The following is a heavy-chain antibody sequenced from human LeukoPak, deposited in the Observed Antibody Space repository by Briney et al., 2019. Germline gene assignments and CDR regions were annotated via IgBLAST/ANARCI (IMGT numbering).Heavy chain of an antibody. CDR3: ARDLGFIWYGGNSGGFDY. J-gene: IGHJ4*02. CDR1: GFTFSSYA. CDR2: IPYDGSNK. Sequence: PGGSLRLSCAASGFTFSSYAMHWVRQAPGKGLEWVAVIPYDGSNKYYADSVKGRFTISRDNSKNTLYLQMNSLRAEDTAVYYCARDLGFIWYGGNSGGFDYWGQGTLVTVSS. V-gene: IGHV3-30-3*01. D-gene: IGHD4-23*01.